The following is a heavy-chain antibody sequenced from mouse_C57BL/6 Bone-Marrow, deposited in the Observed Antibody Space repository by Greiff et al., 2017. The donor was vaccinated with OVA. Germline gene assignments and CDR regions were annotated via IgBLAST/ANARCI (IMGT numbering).Heavy chain of an antibody. V-gene: IGHV1-66*01. J-gene: IGHJ2*01. D-gene: IGHD1-1*01. CDR1: GYSFTSYY. Sequence: QVQLQQSGPELVKPGASVKISCKASGYSFTSYYIHWVKQRPGQGLEWIGWIYPGSGNTKYNEKFKGKAALTADTSSSTAYMQLSSLTSEDSAVYYCARGPYYGSSSFDYWGQGTTLTVSS. CDR3: ARGPYYGSSSFDY. CDR2: IYPGSGNT.